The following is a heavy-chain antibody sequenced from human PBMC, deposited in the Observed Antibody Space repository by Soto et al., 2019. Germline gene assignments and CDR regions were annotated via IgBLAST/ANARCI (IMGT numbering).Heavy chain of an antibody. CDR1: GYSFTSYW. V-gene: IGHV5-51*01. CDR3: AIGMGSGYGGRKFGF. Sequence: PGQSLKISCKGSGYSFTSYWIGWVRQMHGKGLEWMGIIYPGDSDTRYSPSFQGQVTISADKSISTAYLQWSSLKASDTAMYFCAIGMGSGYGGRKFGFWGQGTLVTVSS. D-gene: IGHD5-12*01. CDR2: IYPGDSDT. J-gene: IGHJ4*02.